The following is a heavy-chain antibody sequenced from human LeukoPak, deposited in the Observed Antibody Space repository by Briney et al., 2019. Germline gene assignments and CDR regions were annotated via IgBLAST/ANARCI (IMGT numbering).Heavy chain of an antibody. CDR1: GFTFSSYW. CDR3: ARHLYGSGSGTLDY. Sequence: GGSLRLPCAASGFTFSSYWMGWVRQAQGKGRGGVANINQDGSQKYYVDSVKGRFSISRDNAKNSLYVQMNSLRAEDTAVYYCARHLYGSGSGTLDYWGQGTLVTVSS. D-gene: IGHD3-10*01. CDR2: INQDGSQK. J-gene: IGHJ4*02. V-gene: IGHV3-7*01.